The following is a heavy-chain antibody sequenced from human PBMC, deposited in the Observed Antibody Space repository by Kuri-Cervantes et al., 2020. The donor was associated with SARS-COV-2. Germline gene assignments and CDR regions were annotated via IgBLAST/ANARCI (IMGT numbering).Heavy chain of an antibody. D-gene: IGHD2-8*01. J-gene: IGHJ2*01. CDR1: GGSISSSSYY. Sequence: GESLKISCTVSGGSISSSSYYWGWIRQPPGKGLEWVSAISGSGGSTYYADSVKGRFTISRDNSKNTLYLQMNSLRAEDTAVYYCAKMERWNVLMVYATILTGYFDLWGRGTLVTGSS. CDR3: AKMERWNVLMVYATILTGYFDL. CDR2: ISGSGGST. V-gene: IGHV3-23*01.